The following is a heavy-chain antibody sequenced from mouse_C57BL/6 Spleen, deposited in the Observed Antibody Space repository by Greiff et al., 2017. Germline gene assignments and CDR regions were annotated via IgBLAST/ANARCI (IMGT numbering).Heavy chain of an antibody. CDR2: IYPGSGST. J-gene: IGHJ1*03. V-gene: IGHV1-55*01. Sequence: VQLQQPGAELVKPGASVKMSCKASGYTFTSYWITWVKQRPGQGLEWIGDIYPGSGSTNYNEKFKSKATLTVDTSSSTAYMQLSSLTSEDSAVYYCARDPDYYDYDGGYFDVWGTGTTVTVSS. CDR1: GYTFTSYW. D-gene: IGHD2-4*01. CDR3: ARDPDYYDYDGGYFDV.